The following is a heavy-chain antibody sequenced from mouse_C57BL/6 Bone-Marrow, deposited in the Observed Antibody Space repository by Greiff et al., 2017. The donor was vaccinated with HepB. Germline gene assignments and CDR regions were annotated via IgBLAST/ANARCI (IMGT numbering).Heavy chain of an antibody. V-gene: IGHV1-50*01. CDR3: ATYYYGSSYVYAMDY. CDR2: IDPSDSYT. CDR1: GYTFTSYW. Sequence: QVQLQQPGAELVKPGASVKLSCKASGYTFTSYWMQWVKQRPGQGLEWIGEIDPSDSYTNYNQKFKGKATLTVDTSSSTAYMQRSSRTSEDSAVYYCATYYYGSSYVYAMDYWGQGTSVTVSS. J-gene: IGHJ4*01. D-gene: IGHD1-1*01.